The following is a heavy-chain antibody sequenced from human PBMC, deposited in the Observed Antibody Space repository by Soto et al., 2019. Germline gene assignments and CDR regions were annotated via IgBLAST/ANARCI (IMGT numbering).Heavy chain of an antibody. CDR1: GYTFSNYG. D-gene: IGHD2-2*01. V-gene: IGHV1-18*01. CDR2: ISLYSDDT. CDR3: ARLVPGAEAWFGP. J-gene: IGHJ5*02. Sequence: QVQLVQSGGEVKRPGASVKVSCKTSGYTFSNYGITWVRQAPGQPLEWLGWISLYSDDTNYAQKFQGRVSMTTDTSTTPAYMELRSLRSVDTAVYYCARLVPGAEAWFGPWGHGTMVTVSS.